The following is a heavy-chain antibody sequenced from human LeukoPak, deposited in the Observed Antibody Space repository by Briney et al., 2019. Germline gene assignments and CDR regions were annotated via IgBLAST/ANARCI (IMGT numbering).Heavy chain of an antibody. V-gene: IGHV4-59*02. J-gene: IGHJ4*02. CDR1: GGSVSSNY. CDR2: NYYSGST. Sequence: PSETLSLTCTVSGGSVSSNYWSWIRQPPGKGLEWIGYNYYSGSTNSNPSLKSRVTISLDTSKNQFSLKLNSVTAADTAVFYCARGRRYFDYWGQGTLVTVSS. CDR3: ARGRRYFDY.